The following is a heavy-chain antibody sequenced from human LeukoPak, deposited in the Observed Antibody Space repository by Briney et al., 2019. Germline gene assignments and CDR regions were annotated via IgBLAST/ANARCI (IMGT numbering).Heavy chain of an antibody. CDR3: AKDQGDSLVGTTEGFDY. CDR2: ISYDGSNK. D-gene: IGHD1-26*01. Sequence: GRSLRLSCAASGFTFSSYGMHWVRQAPGKGLEWVAVISYDGSNKYYADSVKGRFTISRDNSKNTLYLQMNSLRAEDTAVYYCAKDQGDSLVGTTEGFDYWGQGTLVTVSS. CDR1: GFTFSSYG. V-gene: IGHV3-30*18. J-gene: IGHJ4*02.